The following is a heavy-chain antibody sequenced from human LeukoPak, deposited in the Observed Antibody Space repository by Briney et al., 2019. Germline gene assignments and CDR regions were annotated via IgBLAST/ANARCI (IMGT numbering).Heavy chain of an antibody. D-gene: IGHD3-22*01. CDR3: ARGLPNYYDSSGSVDY. J-gene: IGHJ4*02. CDR2: ISAYNGNT. Sequence: ASVKVSCKASGYTFTSYGISWVRQAPGQGLEWMGWISAYNGNTNYAQKLQGRVTMTTDTSTSTAYMELRSLRSEDTAVYYCARGLPNYYDSSGSVDYWGQGTLVTVSS. V-gene: IGHV1-18*01. CDR1: GYTFTSYG.